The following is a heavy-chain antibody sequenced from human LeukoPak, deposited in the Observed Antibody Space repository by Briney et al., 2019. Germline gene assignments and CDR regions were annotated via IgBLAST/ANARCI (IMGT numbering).Heavy chain of an antibody. CDR1: GGPISSGGYY. CDR2: IYYSGST. V-gene: IGHV4-31*03. D-gene: IGHD3-16*01. CDR3: ARDPYTSAFDI. Sequence: PSETLSLTCTVSGGPISSGGYYWSWIRQHPGKGLEWIGYIYYSGSTYYNPSLKSRVTISVDTSKNQFSLKLSSVTAADTAVYYCARDPYTSAFDIWGQGTMVTVSS. J-gene: IGHJ3*02.